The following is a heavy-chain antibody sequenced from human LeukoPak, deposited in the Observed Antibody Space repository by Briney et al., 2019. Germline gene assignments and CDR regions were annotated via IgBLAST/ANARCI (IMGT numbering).Heavy chain of an antibody. D-gene: IGHD3-10*01. CDR2: IYYSGST. Sequence: SETLSLTCAVYNGSLTDYYWSWIRQSPGKGLEWIGYIYYSGSTYYNPSLKSRVTISVDTSKNQFSLKLSSVTAADTAVYYCARADYYGSGWDWFDPWGQGTLVTVSS. CDR3: ARADYYGSGWDWFDP. V-gene: IGHV4-34*09. J-gene: IGHJ5*02. CDR1: NGSLTDYY.